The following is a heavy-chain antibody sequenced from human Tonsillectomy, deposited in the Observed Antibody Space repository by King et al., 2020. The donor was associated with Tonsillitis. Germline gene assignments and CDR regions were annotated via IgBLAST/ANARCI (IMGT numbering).Heavy chain of an antibody. V-gene: IGHV4-59*01. CDR3: ARDYYDYREAFDV. CDR1: GGSIGSYY. Sequence: VQLQESGPGLVKPSETLSLTCTISGGSIGSYYWNWIRQPPGKGLEWIGSIYHSGATNYNPSLASRVTMSVDTSKNQFSLKVTSVTTADAAVSYCARDYYDYREAFDVWGPGTMVTVSS. D-gene: IGHD3-16*01. CDR2: IYHSGAT. J-gene: IGHJ3*01.